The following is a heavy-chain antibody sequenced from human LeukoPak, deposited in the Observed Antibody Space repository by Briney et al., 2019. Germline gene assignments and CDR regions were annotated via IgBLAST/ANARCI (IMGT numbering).Heavy chain of an antibody. Sequence: PSETLSLTCTVSGGSISSSSYYWGWIRQPPGKGLEWIGSIYYSGSTYYNPSLKSRVTISVDTSKNQFSLKLSSVTAADTAVYYCARANLYYYYMDVWGKGTTVTVSS. CDR1: GGSISSSSYY. V-gene: IGHV4-39*07. CDR3: ARANLYYYYMDV. J-gene: IGHJ6*03. CDR2: IYYSGST.